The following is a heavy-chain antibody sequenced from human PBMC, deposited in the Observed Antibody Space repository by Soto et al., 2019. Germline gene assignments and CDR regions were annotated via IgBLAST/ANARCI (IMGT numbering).Heavy chain of an antibody. CDR3: ARGGVLLWFGDTTYDY. Sequence: SETLSLTCTVSGGSISSGDYYWSWIRQPPGKGLEWIGYSYYSGSTYYNPSLKSRVTISVDTSKNQFSLKLSSVTAADTAVYYGARGGVLLWFGDTTYDYWGQGTLVTVSS. CDR1: GGSISSGDYY. J-gene: IGHJ4*02. V-gene: IGHV4-30-4*01. CDR2: SYYSGST. D-gene: IGHD3-10*01.